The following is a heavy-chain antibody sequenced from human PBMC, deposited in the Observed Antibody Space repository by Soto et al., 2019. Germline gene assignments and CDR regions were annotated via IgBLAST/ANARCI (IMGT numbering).Heavy chain of an antibody. Sequence: ASVKVSCKASGYTFTSYDINWVRQATGQGLEWMGWMNPNSGNTGYAQKLQGRVTMTTDTSTRTVYLDLRSLKSDDTAVYYCARGGYYDNTWGKLSHYGLDVWGQGTSVTVSS. V-gene: IGHV1-8*01. CDR3: ARGGYYDNTWGKLSHYGLDV. J-gene: IGHJ6*02. CDR1: GYTFTSYD. D-gene: IGHD3-16*01. CDR2: MNPNSGNT.